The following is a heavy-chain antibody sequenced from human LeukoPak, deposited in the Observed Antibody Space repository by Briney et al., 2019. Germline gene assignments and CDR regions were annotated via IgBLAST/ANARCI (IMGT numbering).Heavy chain of an antibody. CDR1: GFTFSSYA. D-gene: IGHD2-2*01. CDR2: ISGSGGST. V-gene: IGHV3-23*01. J-gene: IGHJ5*02. Sequence: GGSLRLSCAASGFTFSSYAMSWVRQAAGKGLEWVSAISGSGGSTYYADSVKGRFTISRDNSKNTMYLQMNSLRAEDTAVYYCARGWVVPAARGYDPWGQGTLVTVSS. CDR3: ARGWVVPAARGYDP.